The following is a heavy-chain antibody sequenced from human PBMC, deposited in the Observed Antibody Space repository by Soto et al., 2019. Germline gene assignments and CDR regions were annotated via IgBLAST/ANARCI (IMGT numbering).Heavy chain of an antibody. Sequence: GSSVKASCKASGYTFSTYSMHWVRQAPGHSLEWMGWINGATGQTRSSQRFQDRVTITTDTSASTAYMELSGLRSGETAVYYCATGNAMVDNHYYYSPVICGQGTTLTVSS. CDR1: GYTFSTYS. J-gene: IGHJ6*02. V-gene: IGHV1-3*01. CDR3: ATGNAMVDNHYYYSPVI. D-gene: IGHD3-22*01. CDR2: INGATGQT.